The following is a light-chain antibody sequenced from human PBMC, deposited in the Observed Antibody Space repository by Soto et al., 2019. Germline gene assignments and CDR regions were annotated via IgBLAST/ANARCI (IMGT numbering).Light chain of an antibody. CDR3: FSFTTDWTHV. Sequence: QSVLSQPASVCGSPGQSITISCTGTSSDVGAYNYVSWFQQHPGKAPTLIISEVSNRPSGVSNRFSGSKSGNAASLTISGLQAEDEADYFCFSFTTDWTHVFGTGTKVTVL. CDR2: EVS. CDR1: SSDVGAYNY. V-gene: IGLV2-14*01. J-gene: IGLJ1*01.